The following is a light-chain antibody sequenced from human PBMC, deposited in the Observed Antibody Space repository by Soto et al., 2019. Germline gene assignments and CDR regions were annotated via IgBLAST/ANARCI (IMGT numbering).Light chain of an antibody. CDR2: WAS. Sequence: VCTPSSYSPSVFLCGGAAINCMSGQQVFYSGNNRNYLAWYQQKPGQPPKLLINWASTRESGVPDRFSGSGSGTDFTLTINSLQAEDVAVYYCQQYDVSPLTFGGGTKVDIK. CDR3: QQYDVSPLT. V-gene: IGKV4-1*01. CDR1: QQVFYSGNNRNY. J-gene: IGKJ4*01.